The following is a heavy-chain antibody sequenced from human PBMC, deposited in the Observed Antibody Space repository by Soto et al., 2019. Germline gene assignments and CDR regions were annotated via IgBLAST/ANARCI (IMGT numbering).Heavy chain of an antibody. J-gene: IGHJ4*02. Sequence: GGSLRLSCAASGFTFITYGMHWVRQAPGKGLEWVAFIQYHGINKDYADSVKGRFTISRDNSRNTLYLQMNSLRAEDTAVYYCARGLDYDSSGYYLDFWGQGALVTVSS. D-gene: IGHD3-22*01. CDR1: GFTFITYG. V-gene: IGHV3-30*02. CDR3: ARGLDYDSSGYYLDF. CDR2: IQYHGINK.